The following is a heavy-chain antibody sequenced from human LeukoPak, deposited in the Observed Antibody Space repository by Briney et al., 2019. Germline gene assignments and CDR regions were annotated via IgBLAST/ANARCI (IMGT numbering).Heavy chain of an antibody. CDR1: GFTFSNYA. D-gene: IGHD6-13*01. V-gene: IGHV3-23*01. CDR2: IVGRGISA. Sequence: PGGSLRLACVASGFTFSNYAMSWVRQAPGKGLEWVSAIVGRGISAYYADSVKGRFTISRDNSKNTLYLQMNSLRAEDTAVYYCAKHSSSWHYFDYWGQGTLVTVSS. CDR3: AKHSSSWHYFDY. J-gene: IGHJ4*02.